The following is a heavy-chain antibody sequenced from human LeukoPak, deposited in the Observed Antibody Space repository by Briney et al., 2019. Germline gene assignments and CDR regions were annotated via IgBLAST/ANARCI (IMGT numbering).Heavy chain of an antibody. V-gene: IGHV4-39*07. CDR3: AIRLLRSMTNLDY. D-gene: IGHD4-11*01. CDR2: IYYGGST. Sequence: SETLSLTCTVSGGSISSSDYYWGWIRQPPGKGLEWIGSIYYGGSTYYNPSLKSRVTISVDTSKNQFSLKLSSVTAADTAVYYCAIRLLRSMTNLDYWGQGTLVTVSS. J-gene: IGHJ4*02. CDR1: GGSISSSDYY.